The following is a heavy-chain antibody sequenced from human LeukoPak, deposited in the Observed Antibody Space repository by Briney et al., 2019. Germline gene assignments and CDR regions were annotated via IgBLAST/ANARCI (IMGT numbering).Heavy chain of an antibody. D-gene: IGHD2-2*01. CDR2: INTNTGNP. CDR3: ARVSLGYCSSTSCYYYYGMDV. CDR1: GYTFTSYA. Sequence: ASVKVSCKASGYTFTSYAMNWVRQAPGQGLEWMGWINTNTGNPTYAQGFTGRFVFSLDTSVSTAYLQISSLKAEDTAVYYCARVSLGYCSSTSCYYYYGMDVWGQGTTVTVSS. J-gene: IGHJ6*02. V-gene: IGHV7-4-1*02.